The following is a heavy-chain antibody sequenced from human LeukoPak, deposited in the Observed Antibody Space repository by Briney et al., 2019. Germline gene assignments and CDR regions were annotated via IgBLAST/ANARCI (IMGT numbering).Heavy chain of an antibody. CDR1: GFTFSTYT. Sequence: GGSLRLSCAASGFTFSTYTMNWVRQAPGEGLEWVSSISSSSNYIYYADSVKGRFTISRDDAKNSLNLQMSSLRAEDTAVYYCARDRTGSGSYYFDYWGQGTLVTVSS. D-gene: IGHD1-26*01. CDR3: ARDRTGSGSYYFDY. J-gene: IGHJ4*02. V-gene: IGHV3-21*01. CDR2: ISSSSNYI.